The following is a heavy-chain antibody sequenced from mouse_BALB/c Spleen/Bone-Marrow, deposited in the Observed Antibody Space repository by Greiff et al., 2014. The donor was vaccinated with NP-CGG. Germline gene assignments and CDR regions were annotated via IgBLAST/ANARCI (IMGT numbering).Heavy chain of an antibody. V-gene: IGHV1S56*01. Sequence: VQLVESGPELVKPGASVRISCKASGYTFTSYYIHWVKQRPGQGLEWIGWIYPGNVNTKYNEKFKGKATLTADKSSSTAYMQLRSLAFEESAVYFGARRVHCYGFCFDYWGQGTTLTVSS. CDR2: IYPGNVNT. CDR3: ARRVHCYGFCFDY. D-gene: IGHD1-2*01. J-gene: IGHJ2*01. CDR1: GYTFTSYY.